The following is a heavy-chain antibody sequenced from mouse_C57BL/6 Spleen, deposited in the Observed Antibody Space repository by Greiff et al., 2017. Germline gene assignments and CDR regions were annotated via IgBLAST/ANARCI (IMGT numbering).Heavy chain of an antibody. Sequence: QVQLKQSGAELVRPGTSVKMSCKASGYTFTNYWIGWAKQRPGHGLEWIGDIYPGGGYTNYNEKFKGKATLTADKSSSTAYMQFSSLTSEDSAIYYCARSGTYYGSSPFDYWGQGTTLTVSS. CDR2: IYPGGGYT. V-gene: IGHV1-63*01. CDR1: GYTFTNYW. D-gene: IGHD1-1*01. CDR3: ARSGTYYGSSPFDY. J-gene: IGHJ2*01.